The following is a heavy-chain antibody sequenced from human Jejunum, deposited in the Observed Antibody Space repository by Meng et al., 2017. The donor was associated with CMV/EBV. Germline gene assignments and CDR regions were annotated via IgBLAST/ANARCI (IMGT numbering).Heavy chain of an antibody. Sequence: QVQLQEWGAGVLKPSETLVLPFAVYGGSFSGYYWSWIRQPPGKGLEWIGEINYRGSTNYIPSLKSRVTMSLDTSKNQFSLKLTSVLAADTAMYYCARCPRDDDSGYWFFDNWGQGTLVTVSS. V-gene: IGHV4-34*01. CDR2: INYRGST. J-gene: IGHJ4*02. D-gene: IGHD3-22*01. CDR1: GGSFSGYY. CDR3: ARCPRDDDSGYWFFDN.